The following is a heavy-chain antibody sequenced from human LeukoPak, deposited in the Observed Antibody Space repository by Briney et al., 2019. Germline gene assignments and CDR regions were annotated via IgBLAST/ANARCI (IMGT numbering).Heavy chain of an antibody. J-gene: IGHJ5*02. V-gene: IGHV4-38-2*01. CDR2: IYHSGST. CDR1: GYSISSGYY. CDR3: ASPPQYCSSTSCYDNWFDP. D-gene: IGHD2-2*01. Sequence: SETLSLTCAVSGYSISSGYYWGWIRQPPGKGLEWIGSIYHSGSTYYNPSFKSRVTISVDTSKNQFSLKLSSVTAADTAVYYCASPPQYCSSTSCYDNWFDPWGQGTLVTVSS.